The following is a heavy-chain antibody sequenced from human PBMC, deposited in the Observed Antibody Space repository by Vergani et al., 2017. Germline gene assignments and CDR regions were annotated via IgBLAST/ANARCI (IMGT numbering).Heavy chain of an antibody. Sequence: QVQLVESGGGVVQPGRSLRLSCTPSSFKLGDYGMHWVRQAPGRGLEWVSMTWYEVNNNYYADSVKGRFTISKDISKNTLYLQMNSLRGDDTAVYYCARGTRDTPSSLDYWGQGTLVTVSS. CDR2: TWYEVNNN. CDR1: SFKLGDYG. J-gene: IGHJ4*02. CDR3: ARGTRDTPSSLDY. D-gene: IGHD5-24*01. V-gene: IGHV3-33*01.